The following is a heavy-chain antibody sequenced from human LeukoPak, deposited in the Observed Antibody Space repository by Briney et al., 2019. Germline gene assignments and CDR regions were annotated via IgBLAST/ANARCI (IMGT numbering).Heavy chain of an antibody. CDR3: APTSNWYYFDY. CDR2: INPNNGGT. CDR1: GYTFTGYY. D-gene: IGHD6-13*01. J-gene: IGHJ4*02. Sequence: ASVKVSCKAPGYTFTGYYMHWLRQAPGQGLEWMGWINPNNGGTNYAQRFQGRVTMTRDTSITTAYMELSRLTFDDTAVYYCAPTSNWYYFDYWGQGTLVTVSS. V-gene: IGHV1-2*02.